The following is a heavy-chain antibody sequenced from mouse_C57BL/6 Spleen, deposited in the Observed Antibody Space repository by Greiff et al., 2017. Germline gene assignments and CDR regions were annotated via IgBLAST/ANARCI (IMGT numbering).Heavy chain of an antibody. Sequence: QVQLQQPGAELVKPGASVKLSCKASGYTFTSYWMHWVKQRPGQGLEWIGMIHPNSGSTNYNEKFKSKATLTVDKSSSTAYMQLSSLTSEDSAVYYWARGGSSGLAWFAYWGQGTLVTVSA. CDR3: ARGGSSGLAWFAY. J-gene: IGHJ3*01. CDR1: GYTFTSYW. V-gene: IGHV1-64*01. CDR2: IHPNSGST. D-gene: IGHD3-2*02.